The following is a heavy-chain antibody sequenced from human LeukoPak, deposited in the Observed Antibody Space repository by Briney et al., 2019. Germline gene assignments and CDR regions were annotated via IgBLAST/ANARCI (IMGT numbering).Heavy chain of an antibody. J-gene: IGHJ5*02. D-gene: IGHD4-17*01. V-gene: IGHV1-18*04. Sequence: ASVKVSCKTSGYTFTSYAISWVRQAPGQGLEWMGWISTYNGNANYAQKLQGRVTMTTDTSTSTAYLELRSLRSDDTAVYYCARDLDGDSNSCGQGTLVTVSS. CDR1: GYTFTSYA. CDR3: ARDLDGDSNS. CDR2: ISTYNGNA.